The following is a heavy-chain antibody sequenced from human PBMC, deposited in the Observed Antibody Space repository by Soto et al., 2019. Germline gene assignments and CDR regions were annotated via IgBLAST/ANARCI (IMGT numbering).Heavy chain of an antibody. Sequence: GESLKISCAASGFTFSGDAMNWVRQAPGKGLEWVSSISTTSTYIYYAESVKGRFTISRDNANNSLHLQMNSLRAEDTAVYYCVRDYVMDVWGQGTTVTVSS. J-gene: IGHJ6*02. D-gene: IGHD3-10*02. CDR3: VRDYVMDV. V-gene: IGHV3-21*01. CDR2: ISTTSTYI. CDR1: GFTFSGDA.